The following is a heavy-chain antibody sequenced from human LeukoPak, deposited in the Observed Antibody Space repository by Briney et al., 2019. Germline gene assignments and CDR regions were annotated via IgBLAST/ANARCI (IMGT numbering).Heavy chain of an antibody. D-gene: IGHD3-10*01. CDR2: ITGSGGTT. Sequence: GGSLRLSCVASGFTFRGYAMSWVRQAPGKGLESVSAITGSGGTTYYADSVKGRFTISRDNSENTLYLQMNSLRAEGTAVYYCARDGPYYYGSGPFDIWGQGTMVTVSS. CDR1: GFTFRGYA. V-gene: IGHV3-23*01. CDR3: ARDGPYYYGSGPFDI. J-gene: IGHJ3*02.